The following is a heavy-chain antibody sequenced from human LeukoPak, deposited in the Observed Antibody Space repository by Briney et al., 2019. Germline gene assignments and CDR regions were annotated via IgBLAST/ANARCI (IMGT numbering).Heavy chain of an antibody. V-gene: IGHV3-7*01. J-gene: IGHJ6*03. CDR2: IKQDGSEK. Sequence: GGSLRLSCAASGFTFSSYWMSWVRQAPGKGLEWVANIKQDGSEKYYVDSVKGRFTISRDNAKNSLYLQMNSLRAEDTAVYYCAREIVVVIMGNYYYMDVWGKGTTVTVSS. D-gene: IGHD3-22*01. CDR1: GFTFSSYW. CDR3: AREIVVVIMGNYYYMDV.